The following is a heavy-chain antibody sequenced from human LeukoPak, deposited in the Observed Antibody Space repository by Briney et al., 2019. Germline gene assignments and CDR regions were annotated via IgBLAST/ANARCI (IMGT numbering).Heavy chain of an antibody. V-gene: IGHV1-69*13. J-gene: IGHJ4*02. CDR1: GGTFSSYA. Sequence: SVKVSCKASGGTFSSYAISWVRQAPGQGREWMGGIIPIFGTANYAQKFQGRVTITADESTSTAYMELSSLRSEDTAVYYCASAPWTGTDYFDYWGQGTLVTVSS. CDR3: ASAPWTGTDYFDY. CDR2: IIPIFGTA. D-gene: IGHD3/OR15-3a*01.